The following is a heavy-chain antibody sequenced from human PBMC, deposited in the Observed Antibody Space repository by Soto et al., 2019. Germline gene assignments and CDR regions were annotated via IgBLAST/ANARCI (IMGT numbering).Heavy chain of an antibody. CDR3: ARGRSSSWYRNYYYYGMDV. V-gene: IGHV1-2*04. Sequence: GASVKVSCKASGYTFTGYYMHWVRQAPGQGLEWMGWINPNSGGTNYAQKFQGWVTMTRDTSISTAYMELSRLRSDDTAVYYCARGRSSSWYRNYYYYGMDVWGQGTTVTVSS. CDR1: GYTFTGYY. D-gene: IGHD6-13*01. CDR2: INPNSGGT. J-gene: IGHJ6*02.